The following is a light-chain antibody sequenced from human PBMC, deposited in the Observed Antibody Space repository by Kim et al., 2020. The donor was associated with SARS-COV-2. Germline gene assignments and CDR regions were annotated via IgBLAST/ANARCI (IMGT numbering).Light chain of an antibody. CDR1: SSNIAGNS. CDR2: ATD. Sequence: GQGVTISCSGSSSNIAGNSVNWCQQVPGSAPKVLIYATDQRPSGVPDRISGSKSGTSASLAISGLLSDDEGDYYCAAWDDSLKMHVFGPGTKVTVL. V-gene: IGLV1-44*01. J-gene: IGLJ1*01. CDR3: AAWDDSLKMHV.